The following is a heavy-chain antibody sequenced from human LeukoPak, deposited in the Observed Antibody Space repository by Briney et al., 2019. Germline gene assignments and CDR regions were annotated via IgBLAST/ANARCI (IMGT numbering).Heavy chain of an antibody. CDR3: ARGPYSYDSSGAFDI. CDR2: IYYSGST. Sequence: SETLSLTCSVSGGSISSYYRSWIRQPPGKGLEWIGYIYYSGSTNYNPSLKSRVTISVDTSKNQFSLKLSSVTAADTAVYFCARGPYSYDSSGAFDIWGQGTMVTVSS. J-gene: IGHJ3*02. CDR1: GGSISSYY. V-gene: IGHV4-59*08. D-gene: IGHD3-22*01.